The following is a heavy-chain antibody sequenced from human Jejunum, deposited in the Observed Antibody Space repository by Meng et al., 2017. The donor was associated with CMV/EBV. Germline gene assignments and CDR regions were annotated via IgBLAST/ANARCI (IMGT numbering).Heavy chain of an antibody. CDR2: ISYDGSNK. Sequence: LRLSCAASGFTFSSYAMHWVRQAPGKGLEWVAVISYDGSNKYYADSVKGRFTISRDNSKNTLYLQMNSLRAEDTAVYYCASEWELQDYWGQGTLVTVSS. V-gene: IGHV3-30-3*01. CDR1: GFTFSSYA. J-gene: IGHJ4*02. D-gene: IGHD1-26*01. CDR3: ASEWELQDY.